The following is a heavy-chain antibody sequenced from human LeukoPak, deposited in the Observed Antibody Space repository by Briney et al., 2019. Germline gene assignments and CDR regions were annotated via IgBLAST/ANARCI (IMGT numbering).Heavy chain of an antibody. CDR2: IIPIFGTA. CDR3: ARQNEDSSGWYYFDY. Sequence: GASVKVSCKASGGTFSSYAISWVQQAPGQGLEWMGGIIPIFGTANYAQKFQGRVTITADESTSTAYMELSSLRSEDTAVYYCARQNEDSSGWYYFDYWGQGTLVTVSS. CDR1: GGTFSSYA. D-gene: IGHD6-19*01. J-gene: IGHJ4*02. V-gene: IGHV1-69*01.